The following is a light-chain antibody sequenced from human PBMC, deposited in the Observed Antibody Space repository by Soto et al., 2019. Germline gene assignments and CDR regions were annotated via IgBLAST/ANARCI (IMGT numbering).Light chain of an antibody. CDR3: GTWDSSLSVGV. CDR1: SSNIANNY. V-gene: IGLV1-51*01. Sequence: QAVLTQPPSVSAAPGQKVTISCSGSSSNIANNYVSWYQQLPGTAPKLVIYDNYKRPSGIPDRFSGSNSGTSATLGISGLQTGDEADYYCGTWDSSLSVGVFGGGTKVTVL. J-gene: IGLJ3*02. CDR2: DNY.